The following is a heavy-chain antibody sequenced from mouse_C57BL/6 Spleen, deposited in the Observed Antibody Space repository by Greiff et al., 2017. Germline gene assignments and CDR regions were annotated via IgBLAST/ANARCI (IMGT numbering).Heavy chain of an antibody. CDR1: GFTFTDYY. CDR3: ARYKGYYGSRHFDV. V-gene: IGHV7-3*01. CDR2: IRNKANGYTT. J-gene: IGHJ1*03. Sequence: EVKLMESGGGLVQPGGSLSLSCAASGFTFTDYYMSWVRQPPGKALEWLGFIRNKANGYTTEYSASVKGRFTISRDNSQSILYLQMNALRAEDSATYYCARYKGYYGSRHFDVWGTGTTVTVSS. D-gene: IGHD1-1*01.